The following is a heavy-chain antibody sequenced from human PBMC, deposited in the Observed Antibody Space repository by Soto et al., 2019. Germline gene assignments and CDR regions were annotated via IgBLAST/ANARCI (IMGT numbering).Heavy chain of an antibody. CDR2: ISAYNGNT. CDR3: ARDLQTMDD. J-gene: IGHJ6*02. Sequence: QVQLVQSGAEVEKPGASVKVSCKASGYTFSSYFISWVRQAPGQGLEWMGWISAYNGNTNYAKKIQGRVTMTTDTSPSTAYMELRSVTSDDTSVYYCARDLQTMDDWGQGTTVTVSS. CDR1: GYTFSSYF. V-gene: IGHV1-18*01.